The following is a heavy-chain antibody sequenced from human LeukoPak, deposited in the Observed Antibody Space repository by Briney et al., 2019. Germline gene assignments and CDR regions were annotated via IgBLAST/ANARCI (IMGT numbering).Heavy chain of an antibody. CDR1: GGSFSGYY. Sequence: PSETLSLTCAVYGGSFSGYYWSWIRQPPGKGLEWIGEINHSGSTNYNPSLKTRVTISVDKSKNQFSLKLSSVTAADTAVYYCARVTGYTIEDYFDYWGQGTLVTVSA. D-gene: IGHD3-9*01. CDR2: INHSGST. V-gene: IGHV4-34*01. J-gene: IGHJ4*02. CDR3: ARVTGYTIEDYFDY.